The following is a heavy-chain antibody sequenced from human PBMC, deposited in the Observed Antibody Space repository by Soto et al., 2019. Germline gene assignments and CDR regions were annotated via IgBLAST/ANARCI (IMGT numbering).Heavy chain of an antibody. V-gene: IGHV3-30*18. CDR2: ISYDGSNK. Sequence: QVQLVESGGGVVQPGRSLRLSCAASGFTFSSYGMHWVRQAPGKGLEWVAVISYDGSNKYYADSVKGRFTISRDNSKNTLYLQMNSLRAEDTAVYYCAKDILGSNHDYYYYGMDVWGQGTTVTVSS. J-gene: IGHJ6*02. CDR3: AKDILGSNHDYYYYGMDV. CDR1: GFTFSSYG. D-gene: IGHD4-4*01.